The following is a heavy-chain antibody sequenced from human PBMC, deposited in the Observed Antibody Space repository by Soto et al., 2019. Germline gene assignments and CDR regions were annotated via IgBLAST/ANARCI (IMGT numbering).Heavy chain of an antibody. CDR3: ARGPRRYCISISCYSSHGMDV. D-gene: IGHD2-2*01. CDR2: IYYSGST. Sequence: ASETLSLTCTVSGGSISSGDYYWSWIRQPPGKGLEWIGYIYYSGSTYYNPSLKSRVTISVDTSKNQFSLKLSSVTAADTAVYYCARGPRRYCISISCYSSHGMDVWGQGTTVTVFS. CDR1: GGSISSGDYY. V-gene: IGHV4-30-4*01. J-gene: IGHJ6*02.